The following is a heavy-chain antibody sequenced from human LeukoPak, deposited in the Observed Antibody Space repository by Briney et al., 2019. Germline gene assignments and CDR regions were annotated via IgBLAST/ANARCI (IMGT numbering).Heavy chain of an antibody. D-gene: IGHD2-2*01. CDR3: ARQPLVCSSTSCYYNWFDP. J-gene: IGHJ5*02. V-gene: IGHV3-11*04. Sequence: GGSLRLSCAASGFTFSDYYMSWIRQAPGKGLEWVSYISSSGSTIYYADSVKGRFTISRDNSKNTLYLQMNSLRAEDTAVYYCARQPLVCSSTSCYYNWFDPWGQGTLVTVSS. CDR2: ISSSGSTI. CDR1: GFTFSDYY.